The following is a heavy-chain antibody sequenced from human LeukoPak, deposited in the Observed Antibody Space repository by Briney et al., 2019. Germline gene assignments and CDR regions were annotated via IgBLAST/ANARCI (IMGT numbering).Heavy chain of an antibody. J-gene: IGHJ5*02. V-gene: IGHV4-59*08. Sequence: PPETLSLTCTVSGGSISSYYWSWIRQPPGKGLEWIGNIFYSGSTNYTPSLKSRITMSIDRSKDQFSLKLSSVTAADTAVYYCARVDGSCSGGSCPSGNWFDPWGQGTLVTVSS. CDR3: ARVDGSCSGGSCPSGNWFDP. D-gene: IGHD2-15*01. CDR2: IFYSGST. CDR1: GGSISSYY.